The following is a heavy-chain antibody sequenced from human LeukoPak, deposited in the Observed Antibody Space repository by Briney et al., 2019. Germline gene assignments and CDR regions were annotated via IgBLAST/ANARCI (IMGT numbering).Heavy chain of an antibody. V-gene: IGHV3-43*01. CDR1: GFSFDDYT. J-gene: IGHJ4*02. Sequence: GGSLRLSCAASGFSFDDYTMHWVRQSPGKGLEWVSLISWNGGSTYYADSVKGRFTISRDNSKNSLYLQMNSLRTEDTALYYCAKERNYYFDYWGQGTLVTVSS. CDR3: AKERNYYFDY. D-gene: IGHD1-14*01. CDR2: ISWNGGST.